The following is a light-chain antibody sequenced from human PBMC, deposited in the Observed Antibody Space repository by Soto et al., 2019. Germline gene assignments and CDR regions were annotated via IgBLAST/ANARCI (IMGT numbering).Light chain of an antibody. J-gene: IGKJ4*01. Sequence: DIVMTQSPDSLAVSLGGRATINCKSSLSLLSNRRNYLVWHQQKPGQPPKVLITWASTRVSGVPDRFSGSGSGTDFTLTISSLQAEDVAVYYCQQYYGAPLTFGGGTKVEIK. CDR3: QQYYGAPLT. CDR1: LSLLSNRRNY. V-gene: IGKV4-1*01. CDR2: WAS.